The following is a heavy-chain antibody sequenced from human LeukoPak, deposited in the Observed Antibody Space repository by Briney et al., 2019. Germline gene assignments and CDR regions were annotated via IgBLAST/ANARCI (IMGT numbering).Heavy chain of an antibody. V-gene: IGHV4-59*01. J-gene: IGHJ3*02. D-gene: IGHD5-12*01. Sequence: PSETLSLTCTVSGGPTSSYYWSWIRQPPGKGLEWIGYIYYSGSTKYNPSLNSRVTMSVDTSKNQLSLNLTSVTAADTAVYYCARAASGYYYASDIWGQGTVVTVSS. CDR1: GGPTSSYY. CDR3: ARAASGYYYASDI. CDR2: IYYSGST.